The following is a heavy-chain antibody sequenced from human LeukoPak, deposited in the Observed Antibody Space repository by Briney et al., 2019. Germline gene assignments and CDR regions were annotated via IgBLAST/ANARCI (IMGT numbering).Heavy chain of an antibody. CDR2: IIPIFGTA. D-gene: IGHD4-17*01. V-gene: IGHV1-69*06. Sequence: ASVKVSCKASGGTFSSYAISWVRQAPGQGLEWMGGIIPIFGTANYAQKFQGRVTITADKSTSTAYMELSSLRSEDTAVYYCNTQNYGDYSSPGDYWGQGALVTVSS. J-gene: IGHJ4*02. CDR3: NTQNYGDYSSPGDY. CDR1: GGTFSSYA.